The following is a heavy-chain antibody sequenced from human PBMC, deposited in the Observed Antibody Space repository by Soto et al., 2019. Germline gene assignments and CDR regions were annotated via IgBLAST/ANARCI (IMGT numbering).Heavy chain of an antibody. D-gene: IGHD3-10*01. CDR1: GYTFTSYY. Sequence: GASVKVSCKASGYTFTSYYMHWVRQAPGQGLEWMGIINPSGGSTSYAQKFQGRVTMTRDTSTSTVHMELSSLRSEDTAVYYCARDAGENYYGSGRWSFDIWGQGTMVTISS. V-gene: IGHV1-46*01. J-gene: IGHJ3*02. CDR3: ARDAGENYYGSGRWSFDI. CDR2: INPSGGST.